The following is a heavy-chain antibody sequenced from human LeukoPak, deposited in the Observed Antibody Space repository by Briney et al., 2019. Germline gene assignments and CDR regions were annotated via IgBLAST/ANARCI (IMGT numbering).Heavy chain of an antibody. D-gene: IGHD3-3*01. Sequence: ASVKVSCKASGYTFTDYGLNWVRQVPGHGPEWMGWISPYNANTNFAPRFQGRVTMTRDTSTSTVYMELSSLRSEDTAVYYCARGARSAQYYYYMDVWGKGTTVTVSS. J-gene: IGHJ6*03. CDR1: GYTFTDYG. V-gene: IGHV1-18*01. CDR3: ARGARSAQYYYYMDV. CDR2: ISPYNANT.